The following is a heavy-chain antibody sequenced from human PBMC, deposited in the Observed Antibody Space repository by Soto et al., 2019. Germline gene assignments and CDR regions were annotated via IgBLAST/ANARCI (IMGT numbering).Heavy chain of an antibody. CDR2: ISRSGSGSP. CDR1: GFTFNNYV. V-gene: IGHV3-23*01. D-gene: IGHD3-22*01. CDR3: ARGRYFDGGDYWVANLAFDY. Sequence: EVQLLESGGGLLQPGGSLRLSCAASGFTFNNYVMNWVRQAPGKGLEWVSSISRSGSGSPYYSDSVKGRFTISRDNSKNTLSLQMNNLRAEDTAVYFSARGRYFDGGDYWVANLAFDYWGQGTLVTVSS. J-gene: IGHJ4*02.